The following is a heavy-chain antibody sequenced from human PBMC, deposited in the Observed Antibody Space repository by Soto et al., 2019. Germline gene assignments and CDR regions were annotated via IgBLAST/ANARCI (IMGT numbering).Heavy chain of an antibody. CDR3: ARDLCSGGSCYPNWFDP. Sequence: GGSLRLSCAASGFTFSSYAMHWVRQAPGKGLEWVAVISYDGSNKYYADSVKGRFPISRDNSKNTLYLQMNSLRAEDTAVYYCARDLCSGGSCYPNWFDPWGQGT. CDR2: ISYDGSNK. D-gene: IGHD2-15*01. V-gene: IGHV3-30-3*01. CDR1: GFTFSSYA. J-gene: IGHJ5*02.